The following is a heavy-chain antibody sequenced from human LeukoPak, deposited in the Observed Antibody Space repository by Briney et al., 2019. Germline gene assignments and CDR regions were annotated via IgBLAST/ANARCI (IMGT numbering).Heavy chain of an antibody. Sequence: GGSLRLSCTASGFTYSNYAMNWVRQAPGKGLEWVSVISGSGRSTYYADSVKGRFTISRDKSTNSLYLQMNSLRAEDAAFYYCAKLLRDVTIYDFWGHGTLVTVSS. D-gene: IGHD5-24*01. J-gene: IGHJ4*01. CDR2: ISGSGRST. CDR1: GFTYSNYA. V-gene: IGHV3-23*01. CDR3: AKLLRDVTIYDF.